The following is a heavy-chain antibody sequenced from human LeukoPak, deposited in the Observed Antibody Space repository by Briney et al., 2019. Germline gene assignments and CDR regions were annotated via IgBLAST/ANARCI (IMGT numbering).Heavy chain of an antibody. CDR2: ISSNGGST. CDR1: KFTFSNYA. V-gene: IGHV3-64*01. Sequence: GGSLRLSCAASKFTFSNYAMHWVRQAPGKGLEYVSAISSNGGSTYYANSVKGRFTISRDNSKNTLYLQMGSLRAEDMAVYYCARTSNYYSSGSYHNYGMDVWGQGTTVTVSS. J-gene: IGHJ6*02. CDR3: ARTSNYYSSGSYHNYGMDV. D-gene: IGHD3-10*01.